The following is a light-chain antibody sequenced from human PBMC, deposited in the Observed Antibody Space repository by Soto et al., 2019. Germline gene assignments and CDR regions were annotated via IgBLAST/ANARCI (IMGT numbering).Light chain of an antibody. CDR2: DVS. J-gene: IGKJ4*01. CDR3: QQRSNWPLT. Sequence: EIVLTQSPVTLSLSPGERATLSCRASQSVTSFLAWYQQKPGQAPRLLIYDVSNRATGLPARFSGSGSGTDFTLTISSLEPEDFAVYYCQQRSNWPLTFGGGTKVEIK. V-gene: IGKV3-11*01. CDR1: QSVTSF.